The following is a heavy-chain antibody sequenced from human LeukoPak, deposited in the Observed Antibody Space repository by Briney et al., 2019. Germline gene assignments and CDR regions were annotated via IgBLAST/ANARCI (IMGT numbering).Heavy chain of an antibody. J-gene: IGHJ6*03. Sequence: PGGSLRLSCAASGFTFSSYSMNWVRQAPGKGLEWVSYISSSSSTIYYADSVKGRFTISRDNAKNSLYLQMNSLRAEDTAVYYCARRAAAGKYYMDVWGKGTTVTVSS. CDR3: ARRAAAGKYYMDV. V-gene: IGHV3-48*04. CDR1: GFTFSSYS. CDR2: ISSSSSTI. D-gene: IGHD6-13*01.